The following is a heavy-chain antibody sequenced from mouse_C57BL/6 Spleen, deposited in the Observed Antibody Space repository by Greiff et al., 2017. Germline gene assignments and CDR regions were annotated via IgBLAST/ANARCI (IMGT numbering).Heavy chain of an antibody. J-gene: IGHJ2*01. V-gene: IGHV5-6*01. Sequence: EVQVVESGGDLVKPGGSLKLSCAASGFPFSSYGMSWVRQTPDKRLEWVATISSGGSYTYYPDSVKGRFTIYRDNAKNTLYLQMSSLKSEDTAMYYCARRHSNRWYIDYWGQGTTLTVSS. CDR1: GFPFSSYG. CDR2: ISSGGSYT. D-gene: IGHD2-5*01. CDR3: ARRHSNRWYIDY.